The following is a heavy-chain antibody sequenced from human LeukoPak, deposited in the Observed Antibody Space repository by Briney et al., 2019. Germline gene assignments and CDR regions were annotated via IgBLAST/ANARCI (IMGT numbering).Heavy chain of an antibody. CDR3: ARASSIAADFDY. D-gene: IGHD6-6*01. J-gene: IGHJ4*02. CDR1: GFTFSSYW. Sequence: VGSLRLSCAPSGFTFSSYWMRWVRQAAGKGLEWVANIKQDGSEKYYVASVKGRFTISRDNAKNSLYLQMSSLRAEDTAVYYCARASSIAADFDYWGQGTLVTVSS. CDR2: IKQDGSEK. V-gene: IGHV3-7*01.